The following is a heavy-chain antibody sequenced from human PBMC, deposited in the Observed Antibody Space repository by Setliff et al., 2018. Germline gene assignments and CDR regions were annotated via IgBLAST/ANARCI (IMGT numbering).Heavy chain of an antibody. J-gene: IGHJ6*03. Sequence: TGGSLRLSCAASGFTFSSYTMNWVRQAPGKGLEWVSYISSSSRTKYYADSVKGRFTISRDNAKNSLYLQMNSLRAEDTAVDYCARNGDVDTGFLGYYYYYYMDVWGKGTTVTVSS. CDR1: GFTFSSYT. V-gene: IGHV3-48*01. CDR3: ARNGDVDTGFLGYYYYYYMDV. CDR2: ISSSSRTK. D-gene: IGHD5-18*01.